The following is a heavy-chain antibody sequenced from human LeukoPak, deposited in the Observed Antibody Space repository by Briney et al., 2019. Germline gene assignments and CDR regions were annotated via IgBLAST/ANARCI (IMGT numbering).Heavy chain of an antibody. Sequence: PSETLSLTCTVSGGSISSYYWSWIRQPPGKGLEWIGYIYYSGSTNYNPSLKSRVTISVDTSKNQFSLKLSSVTAADTAVYYCARYQDSSGYYYVGDYFDYWGQGTLVTVSS. CDR3: ARYQDSSGYYYVGDYFDY. CDR2: IYYSGST. J-gene: IGHJ4*02. D-gene: IGHD3-22*01. CDR1: GGSISSYY. V-gene: IGHV4-59*01.